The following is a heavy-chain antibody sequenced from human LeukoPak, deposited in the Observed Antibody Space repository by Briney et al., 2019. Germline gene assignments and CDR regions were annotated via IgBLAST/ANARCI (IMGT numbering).Heavy chain of an antibody. V-gene: IGHV3-23*01. J-gene: IGHJ3*02. CDR3: AKDTSLYGYNYAFDI. CDR2: ISGSGGST. Sequence: PGGSLRLSCAASGFIFSSYAMSWVRQAPGKGLEWVSAISGSGGSTYYADSVKGRFTISRDNSKNTLYLQMNSLRAEDTAVYYCAKDTSLYGYNYAFDIWGQGTMVTVSS. CDR1: GFIFSSYA. D-gene: IGHD5-24*01.